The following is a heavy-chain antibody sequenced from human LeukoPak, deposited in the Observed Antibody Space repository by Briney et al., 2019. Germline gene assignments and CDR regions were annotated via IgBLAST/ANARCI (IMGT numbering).Heavy chain of an antibody. V-gene: IGHV3-23*01. J-gene: IGHJ4*02. Sequence: GGSLRLSCAASGFTVSSNYMSWVRQAPGKGLEWVSSIGGSGGSTYYADSVKGRFTISRDNSKNTQYLQMNSLRAEDTAVYYCAKVETAAAATLRGFDYWGQGTLVTVSS. CDR3: AKVETAAAATLRGFDY. D-gene: IGHD6-13*01. CDR1: GFTVSSNY. CDR2: IGGSGGST.